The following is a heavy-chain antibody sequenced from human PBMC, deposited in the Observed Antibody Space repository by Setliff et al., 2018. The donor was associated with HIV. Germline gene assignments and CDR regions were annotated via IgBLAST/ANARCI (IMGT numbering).Heavy chain of an antibody. D-gene: IGHD3-22*01. Sequence: GSLRLSCVASGFTFSTFAMHWVRQAPGKGLEWVSVISYDATRISYADSVKGRFTISRDNSKNTVYLQMDSLPAEDTAVYYCAREGGSSGYCGYFDYWGQGTLVTSPQ. CDR2: ISYDATRI. J-gene: IGHJ4*02. V-gene: IGHV3-30*01. CDR3: AREGGSSGYCGYFDY. CDR1: GFTFSTFA.